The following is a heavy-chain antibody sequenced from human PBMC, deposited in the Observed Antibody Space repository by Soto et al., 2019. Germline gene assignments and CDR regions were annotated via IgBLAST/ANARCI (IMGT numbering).Heavy chain of an antibody. CDR1: GGTFSSYA. D-gene: IGHD5-12*01. CDR2: IIPIFGTA. CDR3: ARAYGDGYNPFDY. V-gene: IGHV1-69*13. J-gene: IGHJ4*02. Sequence: ASVKVSCKASGGTFSSYAISWVRQAPGQGLEWMGGIIPIFGTANYAQKFQGRVTITADESTSTAYMELSSLRSEDTAVYYCARAYGDGYNPFDYWGQGTLVTVSS.